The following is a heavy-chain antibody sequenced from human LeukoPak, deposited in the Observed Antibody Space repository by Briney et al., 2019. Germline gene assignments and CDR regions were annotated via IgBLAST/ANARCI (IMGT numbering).Heavy chain of an antibody. J-gene: IGHJ4*02. CDR1: GFTFNTYT. V-gene: IGHV3-48*02. CDR2: ISGSSGII. CDR3: ARDLSSRDAY. D-gene: IGHD2-15*01. Sequence: PGGSLRLSCAASGFTFNTYTMNWVRQAPGKGLEWVSYISGSSGIIDYADSVKGRFTISRDNAKSSLSLQMNNLRDEDTAVYYCARDLSSRDAYWGQGILVTVSP.